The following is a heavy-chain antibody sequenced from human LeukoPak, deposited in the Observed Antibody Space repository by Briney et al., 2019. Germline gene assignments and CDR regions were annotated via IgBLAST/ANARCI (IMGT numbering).Heavy chain of an antibody. V-gene: IGHV3-23*01. CDR2: VRGSGGDT. CDR1: GFTFSTYA. Sequence: GGSLRLSCAASGFTFSTYAMSWVRQAPGKGLEWVSAVRGSGGDTYYADSVKGRFTISRDNSKNTLYLQMNSLRAEDTAIYYCAKTSRGNSGYDSPFDYWGRGTLVTVSS. J-gene: IGHJ4*02. D-gene: IGHD5-12*01. CDR3: AKTSRGNSGYDSPFDY.